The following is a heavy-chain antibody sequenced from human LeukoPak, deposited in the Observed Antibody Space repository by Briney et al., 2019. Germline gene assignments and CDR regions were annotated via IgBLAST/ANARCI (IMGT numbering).Heavy chain of an antibody. Sequence: ASVKVSCKASGYTFTGYYMHWVRQAPGQGLEWMGWINPNSGGTNYAQRFQGRVTMTRDTSISTAYMELSRLRSDDTAVYYCASFGDGYNTAINLDYWGQGTLVTVSS. CDR1: GYTFTGYY. V-gene: IGHV1-2*02. CDR3: ASFGDGYNTAINLDY. CDR2: INPNSGGT. D-gene: IGHD5-24*01. J-gene: IGHJ4*02.